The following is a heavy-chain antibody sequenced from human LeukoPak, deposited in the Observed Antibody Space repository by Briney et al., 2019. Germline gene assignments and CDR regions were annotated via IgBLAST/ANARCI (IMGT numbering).Heavy chain of an antibody. D-gene: IGHD3-9*01. V-gene: IGHV3-9*01. CDR1: GFTFDDYG. Sequence: GGSLRLSCAASGFTFDDYGMSWVRQAPGKGLEWVSGISWNSGSIGYADSVKGRFTISRDNAKNSLYLQMNSLRAEDTALYYCAKDMGYDILTGTNWFDPWGQGTLVTVSS. CDR3: AKDMGYDILTGTNWFDP. J-gene: IGHJ5*02. CDR2: ISWNSGSI.